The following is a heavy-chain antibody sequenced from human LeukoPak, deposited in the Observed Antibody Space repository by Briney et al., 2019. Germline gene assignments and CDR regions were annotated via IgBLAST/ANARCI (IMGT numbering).Heavy chain of an antibody. Sequence: GGSLRLSCAASGFTFSSYSMNWVRQAPGKGLEWVSSISSNSSYIYYADSVKGRFTISRDNAKNSLYLKMNTLRAEDKAVYYCARDCLWFGELYTPSWFGSWGQGTLVTVSS. D-gene: IGHD3-10*01. CDR2: ISSNSSYI. J-gene: IGHJ5*01. V-gene: IGHV3-21*04. CDR3: ARDCLWFGELYTPSWFGS. CDR1: GFTFSSYS.